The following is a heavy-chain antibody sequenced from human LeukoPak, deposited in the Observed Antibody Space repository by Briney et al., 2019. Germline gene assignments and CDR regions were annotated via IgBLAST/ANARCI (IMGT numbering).Heavy chain of an antibody. Sequence: SETLSLTCTLSGGSISNRLYYWGWIRQRPGQGLEYIGGVYYTGTASYAPSFKSRVTMSVDTSRNQFSLKLTSMTDADTAFYYCARQTSRFDPWGQGILVTVSS. CDR1: GGSISNRLYY. V-gene: IGHV4-39*01. CDR2: VYYTGTA. CDR3: ARQTSRFDP. J-gene: IGHJ5*02.